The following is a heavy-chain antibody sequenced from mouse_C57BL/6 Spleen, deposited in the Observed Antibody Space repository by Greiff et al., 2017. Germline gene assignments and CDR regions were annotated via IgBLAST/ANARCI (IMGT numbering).Heavy chain of an antibody. V-gene: IGHV2-9-1*01. Sequence: VKLMESGPGLVAPPQSLSITCTVSGFSLTSYAISWVRQPPGKGLEWLGVIWTGGGTNYNSALKSRLSISKDNSKSQVFLKMNSLQTDDTARYYCARDYGSSYDAMDYWGQGTSVTVSS. CDR3: ARDYGSSYDAMDY. J-gene: IGHJ4*01. D-gene: IGHD1-1*01. CDR1: GFSLTSYA. CDR2: IWTGGGT.